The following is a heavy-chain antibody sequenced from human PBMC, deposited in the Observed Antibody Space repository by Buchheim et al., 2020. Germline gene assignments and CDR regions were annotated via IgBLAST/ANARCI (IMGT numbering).Heavy chain of an antibody. CDR3: ASPLTIFGVVIGYYYYGMDV. V-gene: IGHV1-69*01. CDR1: GGTFSSYA. J-gene: IGHJ6*02. Sequence: QVQLVQSGAAVKKPGSSVKVSCKASGGTFSSYAISWVRQAPGQGLEWMGGIIPIFGTANYAQKFQGRVTITADESTSTAYMELSSLRSEDTAVYYCASPLTIFGVVIGYYYYGMDVWGQGTT. CDR2: IIPIFGTA. D-gene: IGHD3-3*01.